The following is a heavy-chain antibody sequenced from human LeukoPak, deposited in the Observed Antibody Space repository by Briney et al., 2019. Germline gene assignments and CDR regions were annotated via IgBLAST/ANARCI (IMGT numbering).Heavy chain of an antibody. J-gene: IGHJ4*02. Sequence: GGSLRLSCAASGFTFSSYCMHWVRQAPGKGLEWVAVIWYDGSNKYYADSVKGRFTISRDNSKNTLYLQMNSLRAEDTAVYYCAKMRGGTMIVVVIAEFDYWGQGTLVTVSS. CDR2: IWYDGSNK. V-gene: IGHV3-33*06. D-gene: IGHD3-22*01. CDR3: AKMRGGTMIVVVIAEFDY. CDR1: GFTFSSYC.